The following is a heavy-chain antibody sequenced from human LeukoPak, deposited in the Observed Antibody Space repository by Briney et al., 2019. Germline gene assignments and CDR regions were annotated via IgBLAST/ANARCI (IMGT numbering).Heavy chain of an antibody. D-gene: IGHD6-13*01. V-gene: IGHV1-18*01. CDR1: GYTFTSYG. Sequence: GASVKVSCKASGYTFTSYGISWVHQAPGQGLEWMGWISPNNGNTNYAQKLQGRVTMTTDTSTSTAYMELRSLRSDDTAVYYCARDGYSSSWYEPESFDYWGQGTLVTVSS. CDR3: ARDGYSSSWYEPESFDY. J-gene: IGHJ4*02. CDR2: ISPNNGNT.